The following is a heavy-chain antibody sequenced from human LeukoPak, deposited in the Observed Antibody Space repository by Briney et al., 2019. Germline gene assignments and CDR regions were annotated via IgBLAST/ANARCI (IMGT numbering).Heavy chain of an antibody. J-gene: IGHJ6*03. CDR1: GGSISSGSYY. D-gene: IGHD3-10*01. Sequence: SETLSLTCTVSGGSISSGSYYWSWIRQPAGKGLEWIGRIYTSGSTNYNPSLKSRVTISVDTSKNQFSLKLSSVTAADTAVYYCARRPITMVRGVIGYYYYYYMDVWGKGTTVTISS. V-gene: IGHV4-61*02. CDR3: ARRPITMVRGVIGYYYYYYMDV. CDR2: IYTSGST.